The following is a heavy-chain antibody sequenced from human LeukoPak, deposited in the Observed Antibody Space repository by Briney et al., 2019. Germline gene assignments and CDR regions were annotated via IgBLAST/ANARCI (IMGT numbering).Heavy chain of an antibody. CDR3: ARGAYGDYLDY. V-gene: IGHV3-48*03. Sequence: GGSLRLSCAASGFTFSSYEMNWVRQAPGKGLEWVSYISSSGSTIYYADSVKGRFTISRDNAKNSLYLQMNSLRAEDTAVYSCARGAYGDYLDYWGQGTLVTVSS. D-gene: IGHD4-17*01. J-gene: IGHJ4*02. CDR1: GFTFSSYE. CDR2: ISSSGSTI.